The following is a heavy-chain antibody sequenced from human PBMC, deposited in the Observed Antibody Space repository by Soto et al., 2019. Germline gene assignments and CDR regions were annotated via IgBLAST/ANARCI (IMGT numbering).Heavy chain of an antibody. J-gene: IGHJ4*02. CDR1: GYTCTSYD. Sequence: GASVKVSCKASGYTCTSYDIYWVRQATGQGLEWMGWMNPNTGNSGYAQKFQGRVTMTSDTSISTAHMELSSLSSEDTAVYYCARRAETNGWNGFGADKYYFDFWGQGTLVTVSS. D-gene: IGHD1-1*01. CDR3: ARRAETNGWNGFGADKYYFDF. V-gene: IGHV1-8*01. CDR2: MNPNTGNS.